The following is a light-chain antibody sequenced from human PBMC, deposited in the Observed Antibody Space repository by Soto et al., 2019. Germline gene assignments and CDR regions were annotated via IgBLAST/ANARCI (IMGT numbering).Light chain of an antibody. Sequence: QSVLTQPPSASGTPGQRVTISCSGSTSSIGSNYVYWYQQLPGTAPKLLIYSNNQRPSGVPDRSSGSKPGTSASLAISGLRSEDEADYHCAAWDDSLSGLVFGGGTQLTVL. CDR3: AAWDDSLSGLV. CDR1: TSSIGSNY. V-gene: IGLV1-47*01. CDR2: SNN. J-gene: IGLJ2*01.